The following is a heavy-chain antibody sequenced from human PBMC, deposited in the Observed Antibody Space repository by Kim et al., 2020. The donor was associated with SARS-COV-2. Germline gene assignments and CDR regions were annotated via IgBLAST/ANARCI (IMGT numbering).Heavy chain of an antibody. Sequence: GGSLRLSCAASGFIFSHYGINWVRRAPGKGLEWLAFISFNGMNKYYAESVNGRFAVSRDDSQSTVYLELNTLRDEDTAVYYCARGNYYDVLTGVFDPWGQGTPVIGSS. D-gene: IGHD3-9*01. CDR3: ARGNYYDVLTGVFDP. CDR1: GFIFSHYG. V-gene: IGHV3-30*03. J-gene: IGHJ5*02. CDR2: ISFNGMNK.